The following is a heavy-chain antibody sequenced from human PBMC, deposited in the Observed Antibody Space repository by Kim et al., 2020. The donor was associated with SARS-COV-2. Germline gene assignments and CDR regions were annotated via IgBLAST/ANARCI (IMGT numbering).Heavy chain of an antibody. D-gene: IGHD3-10*01. Sequence: SVKVSCKASGGTFSSYTISWVRQAPGQGLEWMGRIIPILGIANYAQKFQGRVTITADKSTSTAYMELSSLRSEDTAVYYCARAQGSGSYFLFPDYGMDVWGQGTTVTVSS. CDR3: ARAQGSGSYFLFPDYGMDV. V-gene: IGHV1-69*02. J-gene: IGHJ6*02. CDR2: IIPILGIA. CDR1: GGTFSSYT.